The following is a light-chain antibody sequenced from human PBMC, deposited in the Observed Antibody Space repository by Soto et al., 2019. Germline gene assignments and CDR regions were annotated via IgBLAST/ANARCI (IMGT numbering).Light chain of an antibody. J-gene: IGLJ2*01. CDR1: SSDVGGYNY. Sequence: QSALTQPASVSGSPGQSITISCTGTSSDVGGYNYVSWYQHHPGKAPKLMISQVTNRPSGVSNRFSGSKSGNTASLTISGLQAEDEADYYCSSFPSSTAVVFGGGTKLPVL. V-gene: IGLV2-14*01. CDR3: SSFPSSTAVV. CDR2: QVT.